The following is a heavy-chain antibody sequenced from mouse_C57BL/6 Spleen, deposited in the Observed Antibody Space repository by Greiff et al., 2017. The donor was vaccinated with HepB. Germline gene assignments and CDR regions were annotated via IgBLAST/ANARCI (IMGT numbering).Heavy chain of an antibody. CDR3: ARPDGYYSYYFDY. CDR2: IYPGSGST. Sequence: VQLQQPGAELVKPGASVKMSCKASGYTFTSYWITWVKQRPGQGLEWIGDIYPGSGSTNYNEKFKSKATLTVDTSSSTAYMQLSSLTSEDSAVYYCARPDGYYSYYFDYWGQGTTLTVSS. V-gene: IGHV1-55*01. D-gene: IGHD2-3*01. CDR1: GYTFTSYW. J-gene: IGHJ2*01.